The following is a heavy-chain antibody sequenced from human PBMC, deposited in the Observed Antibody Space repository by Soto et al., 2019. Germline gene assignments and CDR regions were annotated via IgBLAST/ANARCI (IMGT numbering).Heavy chain of an antibody. D-gene: IGHD2-15*01. Sequence: DVQLVESGGGLVQPGGSLTPSCAGSGFTITSKYMSWVRQAPGKGLEWVALIQSGGSTFYADAVKGRFSISRDNSKHTVYLQMCSLRAEDTAVYYWARDDVHCSGGRCYGVPMAVWGKGPTVTVSS. V-gene: IGHV3-66*01. J-gene: IGHJ6*04. CDR3: ARDDVHCSGGRCYGVPMAV. CDR1: GFTITSKY. CDR2: IQSGGST.